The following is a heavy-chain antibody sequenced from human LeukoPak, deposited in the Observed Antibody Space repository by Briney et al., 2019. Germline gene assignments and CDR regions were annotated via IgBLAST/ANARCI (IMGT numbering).Heavy chain of an antibody. CDR1: GFTFSSYA. CDR2: ISGGGGTP. V-gene: IGHV3-23*01. J-gene: IGHJ4*02. Sequence: GGSLRLSCAASGFTFSSYAMSWVRQAPGKGLEWVSTISGGGGTPYYADSVKGRFTISRDNSKNTLFLQMNSQRVEDTAVYYCAKSGLNRFDYWGQGALVTVSS. CDR3: AKSGLNRFDY. D-gene: IGHD2-15*01.